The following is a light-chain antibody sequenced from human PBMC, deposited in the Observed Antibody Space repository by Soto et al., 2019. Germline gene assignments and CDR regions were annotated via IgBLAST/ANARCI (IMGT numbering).Light chain of an antibody. Sequence: DIQITQSPSTLSASVGDRVTITCRASQSISSWLAWYQQKPGKAPKLLIFKASSLESGVPSRFSGSGSGTDFTLTIRRLEPEDFAVYYCQQYGSSPQLITFGQGTRLEIK. CDR2: KAS. V-gene: IGKV1-5*03. J-gene: IGKJ5*01. CDR3: QQYGSSPQLIT. CDR1: QSISSW.